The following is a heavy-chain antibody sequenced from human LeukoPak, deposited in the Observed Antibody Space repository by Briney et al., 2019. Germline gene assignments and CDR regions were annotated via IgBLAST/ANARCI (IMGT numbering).Heavy chain of an antibody. CDR3: ARNRGGSYYFDY. CDR1: GGTFSSYA. J-gene: IGHJ4*02. V-gene: IGHV1-69*05. Sequence: SVKVSCKASGGTFSSYAISWVRQAPGQGLEWMGGIIPIFGTANYAQKFQGRVTITTDESTSTAYMELSSLRSEDTAVYYCARNRGGSYYFDYWGQGTLVTVSS. CDR2: IIPIFGTA. D-gene: IGHD1-26*01.